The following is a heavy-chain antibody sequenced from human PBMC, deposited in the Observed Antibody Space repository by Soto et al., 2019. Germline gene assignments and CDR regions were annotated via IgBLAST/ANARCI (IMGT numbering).Heavy chain of an antibody. CDR2: ITSSSTYI. Sequence: LSCVASGFTFSAYSMSWVRQAPGQGLEWVSSITSSSTYIYYTRSVEGRFTISRDDAKNSLHLQMNSLRAEDTAVYYCARDLLEGYGHARQPDYWGQGTLVTVSS. D-gene: IGHD5-18*01. CDR1: GFTFSAYS. CDR3: ARDLLEGYGHARQPDY. V-gene: IGHV3-21*06. J-gene: IGHJ4*02.